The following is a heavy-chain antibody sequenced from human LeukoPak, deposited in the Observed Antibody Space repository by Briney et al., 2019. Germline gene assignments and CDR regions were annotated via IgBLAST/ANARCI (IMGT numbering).Heavy chain of an antibody. J-gene: IGHJ4*02. CDR1: GYTFTSYG. CDR2: ISADNGNI. CDR3: ARDLEYDSSDVKRDC. Sequence: ASVKVSCKASGYTFTSYGISWVRQAPGQGLEWMGWISADNGNINYAQKVQGRVTMTTDTSTSTVYMELRSLRSDDTAVYYCARDLEYDSSDVKRDCWGQGTLVTVSS. D-gene: IGHD3-22*01. V-gene: IGHV1-18*01.